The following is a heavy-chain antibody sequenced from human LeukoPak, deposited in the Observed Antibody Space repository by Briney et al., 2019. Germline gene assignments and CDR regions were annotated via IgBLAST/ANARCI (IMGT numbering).Heavy chain of an antibody. D-gene: IGHD1-26*01. CDR2: FDPEDGET. J-gene: IGHJ4*02. CDR3: ATDALGATTHY. Sequence: ASVKVSCKASGGTFISYAISWVRQAPGKGLEWVGGFDPEDGETIYAQKFQGRVTMTEDTSTDTAYMELSSLRSEDTAVYYCATDALGATTHYWGQGTLVTVSS. V-gene: IGHV1-24*01. CDR1: GGTFISYA.